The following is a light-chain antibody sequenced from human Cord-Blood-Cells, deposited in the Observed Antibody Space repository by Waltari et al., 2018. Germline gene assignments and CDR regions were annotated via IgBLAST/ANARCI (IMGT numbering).Light chain of an antibody. Sequence: DIQMTQSPSSLSASVGDRVTITCQASQDISNYLNWYQQKPGKVPKLLIYDASNLETGVPSRFSGSGSGTDFTFTTSSLQPEDIATYYCQQYDNLLFTFGPGTKVDIK. CDR2: DAS. V-gene: IGKV1-33*01. CDR1: QDISNY. CDR3: QQYDNLLFT. J-gene: IGKJ3*01.